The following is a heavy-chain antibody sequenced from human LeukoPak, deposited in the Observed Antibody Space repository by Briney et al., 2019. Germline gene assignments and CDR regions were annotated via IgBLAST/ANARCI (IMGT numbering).Heavy chain of an antibody. D-gene: IGHD3-22*01. CDR3: AIGSGYGPFDY. J-gene: IGHJ4*02. CDR2: IYYSGST. Sequence: SETLSLTCTVSGRSFSSYYWSWIRQPPGKGLEWIGYIYYSGSTNYTPSLKSRVTISVDTSKNQFSLKLSSVTAADTAVYYCAIGSGYGPFDYWGQGTLVTVSS. CDR1: GRSFSSYY. V-gene: IGHV4-59*01.